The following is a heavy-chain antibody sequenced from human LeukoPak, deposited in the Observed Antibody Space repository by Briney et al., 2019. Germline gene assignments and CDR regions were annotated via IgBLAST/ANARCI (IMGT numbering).Heavy chain of an antibody. CDR1: GYXFTSYA. CDR3: ARDRYGDGFAHLDY. CDR2: ITPSGGT. V-gene: IGHV1-2*02. J-gene: IGHJ4*02. Sequence: EASVKVSCKASGYXFTSYAIHWVRQAPGQGLEWMGWITPSGGTNYPQKFQGRVAITWDTSITTAYMDLSRLTSDDTAVYYCARDRYGDGFAHLDYWGQGALVTVSS. D-gene: IGHD5-24*01.